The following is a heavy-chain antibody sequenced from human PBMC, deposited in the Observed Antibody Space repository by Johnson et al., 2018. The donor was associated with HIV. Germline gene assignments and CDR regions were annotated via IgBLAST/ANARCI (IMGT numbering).Heavy chain of an antibody. V-gene: IGHV3-66*02. CDR2: IFSVGNT. CDR3: AKDRGAARAFDAFDI. D-gene: IGHD6-6*01. J-gene: IGHJ3*02. Sequence: VQLVESGGGVVQPGGSLRLSCAASGITVSSNYMSWVRQAPGKGLEWVSLIFSVGNTYYADSVKGRFTISRDNSNNMVYLQMNSLRAEDTAVYYCAKDRGAARAFDAFDIWGQGTMVTVSS. CDR1: GITVSSNY.